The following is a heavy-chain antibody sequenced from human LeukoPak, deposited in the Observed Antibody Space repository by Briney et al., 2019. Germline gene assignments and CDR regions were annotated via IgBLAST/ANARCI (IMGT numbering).Heavy chain of an antibody. J-gene: IGHJ6*02. V-gene: IGHV3-23*01. CDR2: ISGNGGST. D-gene: IGHD3-22*01. Sequence: PGGSLRLSCVASGFSFSSYVMNWVRQAPGTGLEWVSAISGNGGSTYYADSVKGRFTISRDNSKNTLYLQMNSLRAEDTAVYYCAREDSSGYYSNYYGMDVWGQGTTVTVSS. CDR3: AREDSSGYYSNYYGMDV. CDR1: GFSFSSYV.